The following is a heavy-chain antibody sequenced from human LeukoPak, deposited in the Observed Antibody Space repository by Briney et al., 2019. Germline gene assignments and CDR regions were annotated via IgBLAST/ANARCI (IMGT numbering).Heavy chain of an antibody. CDR1: GFTFSSYG. J-gene: IGHJ4*02. CDR3: ARDLYYYGSGSYYQIGPPDY. D-gene: IGHD3-10*01. V-gene: IGHV3-30*02. CDR2: IRYDGSNK. Sequence: GGSLRLSCAASGFTFSSYGMHWVRQAPGKGLEGVAFIRYDGSNKYYADSVKGRFTISRDNAKNSLYLQMNSLRAEDTAVYYCARDLYYYGSGSYYQIGPPDYWGQGTLVTVSS.